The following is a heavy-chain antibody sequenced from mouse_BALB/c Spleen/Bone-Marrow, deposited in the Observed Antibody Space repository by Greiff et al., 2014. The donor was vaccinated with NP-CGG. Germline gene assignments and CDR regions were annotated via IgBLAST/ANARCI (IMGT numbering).Heavy chain of an antibody. V-gene: IGHV1-4*01. Sequence: QVTLKESGAELARPGASVKMSCKASGYTFTSYTMHWVKQRPGQGLEWIGYINPSSGYTNYNQKFKDKATLTADKSSSTAYMQLSSLTSEDSAVYYCARAADYRYDEGAWFAYWGQGTLVTVSA. CDR3: ARAADYRYDEGAWFAY. CDR2: INPSSGYT. D-gene: IGHD2-12*01. CDR1: GYTFTSYT. J-gene: IGHJ3*01.